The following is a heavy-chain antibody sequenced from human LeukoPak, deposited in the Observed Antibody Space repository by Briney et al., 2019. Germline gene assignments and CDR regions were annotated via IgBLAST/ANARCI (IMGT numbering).Heavy chain of an antibody. D-gene: IGHD4-17*01. V-gene: IGHV3-11*01. CDR3: ARVRLGTVTTVDY. Sequence: PGGSLSLSCAASGFTFSDYYMSWIRQAPGKGLEWLSSMSVTGTTIDYADSVQGRFTISRDNAKNSLYLQMSSLRADDTAVYYCARVRLGTVTTVDYWGQGTLVTVSS. J-gene: IGHJ4*02. CDR1: GFTFSDYY. CDR2: MSVTGTTI.